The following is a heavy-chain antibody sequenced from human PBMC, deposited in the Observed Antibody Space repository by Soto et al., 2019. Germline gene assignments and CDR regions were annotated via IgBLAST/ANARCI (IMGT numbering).Heavy chain of an antibody. Sequence: QVQLQESGPGLVKPSETLSLTCTVSGGSISSYYWSWIRQPAGKGLEWIGRIYTSGSTNYNPSLKSGVTMSVDTSKNQFSQKLSSVTAADTAVYYCARVYSSGWYAGGGWAGTIYYGMDVWGQGTTVTVSS. V-gene: IGHV4-4*07. CDR3: ARVYSSGWYAGGGWAGTIYYGMDV. CDR1: GGSISSYY. J-gene: IGHJ6*02. D-gene: IGHD6-19*01. CDR2: IYTSGST.